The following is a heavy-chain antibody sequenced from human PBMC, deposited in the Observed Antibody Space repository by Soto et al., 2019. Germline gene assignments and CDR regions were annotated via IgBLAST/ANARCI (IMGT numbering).Heavy chain of an antibody. CDR3: ATSKSWTSTRCEKAFDL. J-gene: IGHJ3*01. D-gene: IGHD2-2*01. CDR1: GFSFDDYA. V-gene: IGHV3-9*01. CDR2: IGCNSATV. Sequence: PGGSLRLSCAASGFSFDDYAMHWGRQVPGKGLEWVSGIGCNSATVTYADSVKGRFSISRDNAKNSLNLQMNSLRPEETAFYYCATSKSWTSTRCEKAFDLWGQGTMITF.